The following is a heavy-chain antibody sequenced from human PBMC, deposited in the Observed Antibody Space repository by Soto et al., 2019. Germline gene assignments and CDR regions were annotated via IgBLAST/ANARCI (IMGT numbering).Heavy chain of an antibody. CDR1: GGTFSSYA. CDR2: IIPIFGTA. J-gene: IGHJ3*02. Sequence: QVQLVQSGAEVKKPGSSVKVSCKASGGTFSSYAISWVRQAPGQGLEWMGGIIPIFGTANYAQKFQGRVTINADESTSTAYMELSSLRSEDTAVYYCARVYSGSKTAPGVAFDIWGQGTMVTVSS. V-gene: IGHV1-69*01. CDR3: ARVYSGSKTAPGVAFDI. D-gene: IGHD1-26*01.